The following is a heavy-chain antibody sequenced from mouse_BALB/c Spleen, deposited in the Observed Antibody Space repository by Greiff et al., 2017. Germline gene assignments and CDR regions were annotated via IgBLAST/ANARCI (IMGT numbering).Heavy chain of an antibody. CDR3: AKKYGNYYAMDY. V-gene: IGHV1-63*02. J-gene: IGHJ4*01. CDR1: GYTFTNYW. CDR2: IYPGGGYT. Sequence: VQLQQSGAELVRPGTSVKISCKASGYTFTNYWLGWVKQRPGHGLEWIGDIYPGGGYTNYNEKFKGKATLTADTSSSTAYMQLSSLTSEDSAVYCCAKKYGNYYAMDYWGQGTSVTVSS. D-gene: IGHD2-10*02.